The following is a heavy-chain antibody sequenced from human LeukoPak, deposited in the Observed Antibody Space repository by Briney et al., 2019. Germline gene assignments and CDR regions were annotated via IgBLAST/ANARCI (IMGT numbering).Heavy chain of an antibody. J-gene: IGHJ5*02. CDR2: IYADGAT. V-gene: IGHV3-66*02. CDR3: ARDRAGRKAWVEFDP. Sequence: GGSLRLSCAASGITVSQNDMSWVRQAPGGGLEWVSLIYADGATHYADSVKGRFTISRDNSKNTVYLEMNSLRPEDTAVYFCARDRAGRKAWVEFDPWGQGTLVTVSS. D-gene: IGHD3-10*01. CDR1: GITVSQND.